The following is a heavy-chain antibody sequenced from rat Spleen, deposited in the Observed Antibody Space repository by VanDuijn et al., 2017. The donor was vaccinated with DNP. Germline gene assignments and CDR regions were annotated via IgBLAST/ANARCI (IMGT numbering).Heavy chain of an antibody. CDR1: GYSITSSY. D-gene: IGHD1-5*01. CDR2: ISYSGTT. J-gene: IGHJ2*01. Sequence: EVQLQESGPGLVKPSQSLSLTCSVTGYSITSSYRWNWIRKFPENKMEYVGHISYSGTTSYHPSLKSRISITRDTSKNQFFLQLSSVTTEDTATYYCARWNIGTSTLDYWGQGVMVTVSS. V-gene: IGHV3-1*01. CDR3: ARWNIGTSTLDY.